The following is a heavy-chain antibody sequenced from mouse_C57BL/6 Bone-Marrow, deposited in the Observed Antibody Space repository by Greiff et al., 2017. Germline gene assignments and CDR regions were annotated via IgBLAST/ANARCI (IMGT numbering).Heavy chain of an antibody. CDR2: INPNNGGT. CDR1: GYTFTVYN. CDR3: ARPTTVVAWDYAMDY. J-gene: IGHJ4*01. Sequence: VQLQQSGPELVKPGASVKIPCKASGYTFTVYNMDWVKHSHGKSLEWIGDINPNNGGTIYNQKFKGKATLTVDKSSSTAYMELRSLTSEDTAVYYCARPTTVVAWDYAMDYWGQGTSVTVSS. V-gene: IGHV1-18*01. D-gene: IGHD1-1*01.